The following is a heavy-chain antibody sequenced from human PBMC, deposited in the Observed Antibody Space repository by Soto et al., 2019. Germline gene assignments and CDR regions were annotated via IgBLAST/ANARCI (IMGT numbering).Heavy chain of an antibody. V-gene: IGHV3-21*01. Sequence: PGGSLRLSCAASGFTFSSYWMSWVRQAPGKGLEWVSSISSSSSYIYYADSVKGRFTISRDNAKNSLYLQMNSLRAEDTAVYYCARDRITVTATGMDVWGQGTTVTVSS. CDR1: GFTFSSYW. CDR2: ISSSSSYI. J-gene: IGHJ6*02. CDR3: ARDRITVTATGMDV. D-gene: IGHD4-4*01.